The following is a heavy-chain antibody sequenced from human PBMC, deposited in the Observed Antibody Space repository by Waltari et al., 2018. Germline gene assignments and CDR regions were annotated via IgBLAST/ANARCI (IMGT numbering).Heavy chain of an antibody. CDR2: INPYSGGT. D-gene: IGHD2-2*01. V-gene: IGHV1-2*02. Sequence: QVQLVQSGADVKQPGASVTVSCKTSGYPFTGYYRYWVRQAPGQGLEWMGWINPYSGGTAYAQKFQGRVTLTRDTSISTAYMELNRLISDDSAMYYCATAPDAFQIINWGQGTLVTVSS. CDR3: ATAPDAFQIIN. CDR1: GYPFTGYY. J-gene: IGHJ4*02.